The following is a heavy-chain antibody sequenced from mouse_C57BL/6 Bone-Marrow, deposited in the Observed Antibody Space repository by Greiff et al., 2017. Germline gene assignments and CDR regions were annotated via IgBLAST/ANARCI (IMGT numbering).Heavy chain of an antibody. CDR2: IRSKSNNYAT. J-gene: IGHJ3*01. CDR3: VRGSSGYWFAY. D-gene: IGHD3-2*02. V-gene: IGHV10-1*01. CDR1: GFSFNTYA. Sequence: EVQLVESGGGLVQPKGSLKLSCAASGFSFNTYAMNWVRQAPGKGLEWVARIRSKSNNYATYYADSVKDRFTISRDDSESMLYLQMNNLKTEDTAMYYCVRGSSGYWFAYWGQGTLVTVSA.